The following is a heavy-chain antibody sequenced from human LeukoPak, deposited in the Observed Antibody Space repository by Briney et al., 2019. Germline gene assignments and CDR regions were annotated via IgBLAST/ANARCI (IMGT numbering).Heavy chain of an antibody. Sequence: GGSLRLSCAASGFTFSSYWMSWVRQAPGKGLEWVSAISGSGSSTYYAVSVKGRFTISRDNSKNTLYLQMNSLRAEDTAVYYCAKGPLIEVAGTTWDYWGQGTLVTVSS. D-gene: IGHD6-19*01. CDR3: AKGPLIEVAGTTWDY. J-gene: IGHJ4*02. V-gene: IGHV3-23*01. CDR1: GFTFSSYW. CDR2: ISGSGSST.